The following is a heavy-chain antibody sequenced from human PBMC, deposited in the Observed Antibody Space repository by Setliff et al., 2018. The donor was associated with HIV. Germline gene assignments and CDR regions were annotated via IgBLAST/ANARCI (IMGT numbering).Heavy chain of an antibody. CDR3: ARAIGIISLYYFDS. V-gene: IGHV4-59*01. D-gene: IGHD3-10*01. J-gene: IGHJ4*02. CDR1: GGSISSDY. CDR2: IYDSGST. Sequence: LSPTCTVSGGSISSDYWSWIRQPPGKGMELIGFIYDSGSTNYNPPLESRVTISVDTSKNQFSLKLSSVTAADTAVYYCARAIGIISLYYFDSWGQGTLVTVSS.